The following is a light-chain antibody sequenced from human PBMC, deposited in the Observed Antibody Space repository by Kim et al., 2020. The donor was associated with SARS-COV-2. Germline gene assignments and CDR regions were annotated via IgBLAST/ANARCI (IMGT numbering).Light chain of an antibody. V-gene: IGKV3-20*01. Sequence: EIVLTQSPGTLSLSPGERATLSCRASQSVSSSYLAWYQQKPGQAPRLLIYGASTRATGIPDRFSGSGSGTDFTLTISRLEPEDFAVYYCQQCGSVRTFGQGTKVEIK. CDR2: GAS. CDR3: QQCGSVRT. CDR1: QSVSSSY. J-gene: IGKJ1*01.